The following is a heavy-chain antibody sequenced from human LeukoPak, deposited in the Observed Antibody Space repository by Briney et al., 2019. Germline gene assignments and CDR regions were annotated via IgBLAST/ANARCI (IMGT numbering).Heavy chain of an antibody. D-gene: IGHD2-15*01. J-gene: IGHJ4*02. CDR3: ASQDNGFDY. CDR2: IHSSGGS. Sequence: SETLSLTCTVSGASISNYYWSWIRQTPEKGLEWMGHIHSSGGSSYYPSLKSRLTLSIDTSKNQFSLKVNSVTAADTALYYCASQDNGFDYWGQGTLVTVSS. V-gene: IGHV4-4*09. CDR1: GASISNYY.